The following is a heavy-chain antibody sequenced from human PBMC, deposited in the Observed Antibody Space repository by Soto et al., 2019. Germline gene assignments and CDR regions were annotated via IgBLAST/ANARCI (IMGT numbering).Heavy chain of an antibody. CDR3: ARTHDFWSGAYVDY. CDR2: IYYSGST. Sequence: SETLSLTCTVSGGSISSSSYYWGWIRQPPGKGLEWIGSIYYSGSTYYNPSLKSRVTISVDTSKNQFSLKLSSVTAADTAVYYCARTHDFWSGAYVDYWSQGTLVTVSS. CDR1: GGSISSSSYY. J-gene: IGHJ4*02. D-gene: IGHD3-3*01. V-gene: IGHV4-39*01.